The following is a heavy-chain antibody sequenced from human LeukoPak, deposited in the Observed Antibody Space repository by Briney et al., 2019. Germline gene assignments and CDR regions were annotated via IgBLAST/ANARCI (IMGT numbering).Heavy chain of an antibody. CDR1: GYSISSGYY. Sequence: PSETLSLTCAVSGYSISSGYYWGWIRQPPGKGLEWIGSIYHSGSTYYNPSLKSRVTISVDTSKNQFSLKLSSVTAADTAVYYCAKRFRAAGSYFDYWGQGTLVTVSS. V-gene: IGHV4-38-2*01. CDR3: AKRFRAAGSYFDY. D-gene: IGHD6-13*01. CDR2: IYHSGST. J-gene: IGHJ4*02.